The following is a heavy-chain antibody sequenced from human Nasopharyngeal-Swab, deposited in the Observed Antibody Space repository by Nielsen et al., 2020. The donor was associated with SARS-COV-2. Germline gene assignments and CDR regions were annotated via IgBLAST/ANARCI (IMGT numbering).Heavy chain of an antibody. V-gene: IGHV3-69-1*01. J-gene: IGHJ3*02. D-gene: IGHD1-7*01. CDR3: ARDIITGTIVGAFDI. CDR2: ISSSSTI. Sequence: VREMPGKGLERVSYISSSSTIYYAYSVKGRFTMSRDNAKNSLYLQINSLRSDDTAVYYCARDIITGTIVGAFDIWGQGTMVTVSS.